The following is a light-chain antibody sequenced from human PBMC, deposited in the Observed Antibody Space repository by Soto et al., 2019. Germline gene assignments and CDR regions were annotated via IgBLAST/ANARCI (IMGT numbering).Light chain of an antibody. CDR3: QQYNSYPWT. CDR1: QSISSW. J-gene: IGKJ1*01. CDR2: KAS. V-gene: IGKV1-5*03. Sequence: DIQMTQSPSTLSASVGDRVTITCRASQSISSWLAWYQQKPGKAPKLLIYKASSLESGVPSRFSGSGSGTEFTITISNLQPDDFAPYFGQQYNSYPWTFGQGTKVEIK.